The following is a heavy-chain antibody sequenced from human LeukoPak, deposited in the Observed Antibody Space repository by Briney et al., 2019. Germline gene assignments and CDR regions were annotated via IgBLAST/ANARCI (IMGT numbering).Heavy chain of an antibody. J-gene: IGHJ6*03. Sequence: GGSLSLSCAASGSIFSTSWMSWVRQAAGEGRGWVANIKQVGSQKHYVDSVTGQFTIPRDNAKNSLYLQINSLRAEDTAVYYCARAAIAAARIYYYMDAWGKGTTVTVSS. CDR2: IKQVGSQK. V-gene: IGHV3-7*01. CDR1: GSIFSTSW. D-gene: IGHD6-13*01. CDR3: ARAAIAAARIYYYMDA.